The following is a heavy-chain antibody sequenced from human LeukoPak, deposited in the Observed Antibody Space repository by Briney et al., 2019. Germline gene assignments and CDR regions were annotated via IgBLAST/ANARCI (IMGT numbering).Heavy chain of an antibody. CDR2: IYYSGST. CDR3: ARGEGRLRPDY. V-gene: IGHV4-39*07. D-gene: IGHD4-17*01. Sequence: SETLSLTCTVSGGSISSSSYYWGWIRQPPGKGLEWIGSIYYSGSTYYNPSLKSRVTISVDTSKNQFSLKLSSVTAADTAVYYCARGEGRLRPDYWGQGTLVTVSS. CDR1: GGSISSSSYY. J-gene: IGHJ4*02.